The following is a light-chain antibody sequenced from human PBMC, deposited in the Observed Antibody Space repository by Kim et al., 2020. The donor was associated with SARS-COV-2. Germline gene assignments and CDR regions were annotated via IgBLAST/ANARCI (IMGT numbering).Light chain of an antibody. V-gene: IGLV1-40*01. CDR1: SSNVGAGYD. Sequence: QRVTISCTGSSSNVGAGYDVHWYQQLPGTAPKLVIYGNNNHPSGVPDRFSGSKSGTSASLAITGLQAEDEADYYCQSYDSSLSAYVFGTGTKVTVL. J-gene: IGLJ1*01. CDR2: GNN. CDR3: QSYDSSLSAYV.